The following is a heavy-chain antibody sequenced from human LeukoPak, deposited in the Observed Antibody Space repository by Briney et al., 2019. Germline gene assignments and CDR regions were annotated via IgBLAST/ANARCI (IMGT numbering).Heavy chain of an antibody. Sequence: GGSLRLSCAPSGFTFSNYAFSWVRQAPGKGLEWVANIEPDGSEKNYVDSVRGRFTISRDNARNSLYLQINSPRAEDTAVYYCASEPSSATGGSYWGQGILVTVSS. V-gene: IGHV3-7*01. CDR2: IEPDGSEK. CDR3: ASEPSSATGGSY. CDR1: GFTFSNYA. J-gene: IGHJ4*02. D-gene: IGHD1-1*01.